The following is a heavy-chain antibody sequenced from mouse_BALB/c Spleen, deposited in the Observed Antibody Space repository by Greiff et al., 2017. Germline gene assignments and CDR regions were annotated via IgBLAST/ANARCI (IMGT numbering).Heavy chain of an antibody. CDR3: ASYYGSSRPFDY. CDR2: IDPANGNT. CDR1: GFNIKDTY. J-gene: IGHJ2*01. Sequence: EVQLQESGAELVKPGASVKLSCTASGFNIKDTYMHWVKQRPEQGLEWIGRIDPANGNTKYDPKFQGKATITADTSSNTAYLQLSSLTSEDTAVYYCASYYGSSRPFDYWGQGTTLTVSS. V-gene: IGHV14-3*02. D-gene: IGHD1-1*01.